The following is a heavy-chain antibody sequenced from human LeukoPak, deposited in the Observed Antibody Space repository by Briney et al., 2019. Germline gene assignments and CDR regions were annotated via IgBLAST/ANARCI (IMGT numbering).Heavy chain of an antibody. Sequence: GGSLRLSCAASGFTFNKFAMSWVRQAPGKGLEWVSGIIENGGETYYADSVKGRFTISRDNSKNTLFLQMNSLRAEDTAVYYCARSPSGVDAFDIWGQGTMVIVSS. D-gene: IGHD6-25*01. CDR2: IIENGGET. V-gene: IGHV3-23*01. CDR3: ARSPSGVDAFDI. J-gene: IGHJ3*02. CDR1: GFTFNKFA.